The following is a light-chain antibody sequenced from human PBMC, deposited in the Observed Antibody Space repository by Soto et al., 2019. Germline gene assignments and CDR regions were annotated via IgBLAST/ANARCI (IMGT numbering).Light chain of an antibody. V-gene: IGKV3-20*01. Sequence: EIVLTQSPGTLSLSPGQRATLSCRASQTVRNNYVAWYQQKPGQAPRLLIFASSSRAPGIPDRFSGSASGADFTLTIRRLEAEDFAVYYCQQYGHSPRTFGRGTKVEIK. CDR2: ASS. CDR1: QTVRNNY. CDR3: QQYGHSPRT. J-gene: IGKJ4*01.